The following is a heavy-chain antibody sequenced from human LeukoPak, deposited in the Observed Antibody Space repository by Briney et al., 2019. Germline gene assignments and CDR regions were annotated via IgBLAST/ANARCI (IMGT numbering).Heavy chain of an antibody. V-gene: IGHV1-18*01. CDR3: ARTPDYYDSSGYYFSFDY. CDR1: GYTFTSYG. CDR2: ISAYNGNT. J-gene: IGHJ4*02. Sequence: GASVKVSCKASGYTFTSYGISWVRQAPGQGLEWMGWISAYNGNTNYAQKLQGRVTITADKSTSTAYMELSSLRSEDTAVYYCARTPDYYDSSGYYFSFDYWGQGTLVTVSS. D-gene: IGHD3-22*01.